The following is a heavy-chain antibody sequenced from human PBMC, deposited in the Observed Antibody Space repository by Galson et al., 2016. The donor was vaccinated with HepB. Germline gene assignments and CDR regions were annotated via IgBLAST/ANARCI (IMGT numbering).Heavy chain of an antibody. CDR3: AKDGQDTSAFGY. CDR1: GGTFSTSA. V-gene: IGHV1-69*13. D-gene: IGHD6-19*01. J-gene: IGHJ4*02. CDR2: IIPMFGTT. Sequence: SVKVSCKASGGTFSTSAFSWVRQAPVQGLEWMGGIIPMFGTTNYAQNFQGRVTFTADESTTTAYMELRSLRSDDTAMFYCAKDGQDTSAFGYWGQGTLITVAS.